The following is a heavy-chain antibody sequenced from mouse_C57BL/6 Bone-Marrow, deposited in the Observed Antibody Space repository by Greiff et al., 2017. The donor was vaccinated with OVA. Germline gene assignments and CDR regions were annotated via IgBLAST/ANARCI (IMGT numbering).Heavy chain of an antibody. CDR3: ARGPLPLFDY. CDR2: IDPSDSYT. J-gene: IGHJ2*01. Sequence: QVQLKQPGAELVKPGASVKLSCKASGYTFTSYWMQWVKQRPGQGLEWIGEIDPSDSYTNYNQKFKGKATLTVDTSSSTAYMQLSSLTSEDSAVYYCARGPLPLFDYWGQGTTLTVSS. V-gene: IGHV1-50*01. CDR1: GYTFTSYW. D-gene: IGHD5-5*01.